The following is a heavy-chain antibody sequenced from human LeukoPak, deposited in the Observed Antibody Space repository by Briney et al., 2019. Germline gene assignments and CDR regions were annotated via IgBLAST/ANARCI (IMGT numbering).Heavy chain of an antibody. CDR2: ISAYNGNT. CDR3: ARVGAGDIVVVPAAMDY. D-gene: IGHD2-2*01. V-gene: IGHV1-18*01. CDR1: GYTFTSYG. J-gene: IGHJ4*02. Sequence: EVSVKVSCKASGYTFTSYGISWVRQAPGQGLEWMGWISAYNGNTNYAQKLQGRVTMTTDTSTSTAYMELRSLRSDDTAVYYCARVGAGDIVVVPAAMDYWGQGTLVTVSS.